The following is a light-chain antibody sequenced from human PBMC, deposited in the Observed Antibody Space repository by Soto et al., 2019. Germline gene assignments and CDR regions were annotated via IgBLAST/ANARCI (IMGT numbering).Light chain of an antibody. CDR1: SSDVGGYNY. CDR3: SSYTSSSTLYV. CDR2: EVS. V-gene: IGLV2-14*01. J-gene: IGLJ1*01. Sequence: QSALTQPASVSGSPGQSITISCTGTSSDVGGYNYVSWYQQHPGKAPKVMIYEVSNWPSGVSNRFSGSKSGNTASLTISGLQAEDEADYYCSSYTSSSTLYVFGTGTKLTVL.